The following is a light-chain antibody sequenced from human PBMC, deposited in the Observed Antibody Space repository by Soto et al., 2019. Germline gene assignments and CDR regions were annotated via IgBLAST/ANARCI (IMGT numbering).Light chain of an antibody. Sequence: DIQMTQSPSTLSAYVGDRVTITCRASRSISTYLAWYQQKPGKAPDVLIYKASNLQTGVPSRFSGNGSGTEFTLTISSLQTDDFASYYCQQYDSYSWTFGQGTKVDI. J-gene: IGKJ1*01. CDR1: RSISTY. V-gene: IGKV1-5*03. CDR3: QQYDSYSWT. CDR2: KAS.